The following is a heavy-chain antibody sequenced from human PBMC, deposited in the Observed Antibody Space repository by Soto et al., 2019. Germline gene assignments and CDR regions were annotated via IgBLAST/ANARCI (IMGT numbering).Heavy chain of an antibody. D-gene: IGHD3-10*01. V-gene: IGHV4-30-2*06. CDR1: GGSISGGVRS. CDR2: IYQSGTT. Sequence: QLQLQESGSGLVKPSETLSLTCTVSGGSISGGVRSWNWIRQSPGKGLEWMGNIYQSGTTHYNPALQSRVTISVDNSKSQLSPKLTSVTGADTATFFCARDRKVRGWIDPWGQGTPVTVSS. CDR3: ARDRKVRGWIDP. J-gene: IGHJ5*02.